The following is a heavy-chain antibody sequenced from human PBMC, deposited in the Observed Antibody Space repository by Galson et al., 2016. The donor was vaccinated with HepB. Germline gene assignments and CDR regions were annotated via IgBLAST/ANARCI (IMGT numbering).Heavy chain of an antibody. CDR3: VKDRGCPNCRYDY. V-gene: IGHV3-30*04. CDR2: IAYDGSNK. CDR1: GFTFSSYA. D-gene: IGHD1-1*01. J-gene: IGHJ4*02. Sequence: SLILSCPASGFTFSSYAMHWVRQAPGKGLEWVAIIAYDGSNKYYADAVKGRFTISRDNSKNTQYLQMSSLRPEDTALYYCVKDRGCPNCRYDYWGQGALVTVSS.